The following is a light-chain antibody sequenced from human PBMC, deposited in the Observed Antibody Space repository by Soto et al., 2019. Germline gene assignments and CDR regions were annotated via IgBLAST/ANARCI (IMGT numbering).Light chain of an antibody. CDR3: QQRSNCPT. Sequence: LTQSPSFLSLYTGERATLSCRASQSVSSYLAWYQQKPGQAPRLLISDASNRATGIPARFSGSGSGTDFTLAISSLEPEDFAVDYCQQRSNCPTFGQGTKVDIK. J-gene: IGKJ1*01. CDR1: QSVSSY. V-gene: IGKV3-11*01. CDR2: DAS.